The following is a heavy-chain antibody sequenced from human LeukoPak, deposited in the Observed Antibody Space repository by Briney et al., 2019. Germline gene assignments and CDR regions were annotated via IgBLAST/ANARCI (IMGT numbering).Heavy chain of an antibody. Sequence: GSLRLSCAASGFTFSNYAMSWVRQAPGKGLEWVSGVSAGGDKTDYAESVKGRFTISRDNSKNTVYMQMTSVTAEDTARYYCAKKRTPVAGTNYFDYWGLGTLVTVSS. CDR3: AKKRTPVAGTNYFDY. D-gene: IGHD6-19*01. V-gene: IGHV3-23*01. CDR1: GFTFSNYA. CDR2: VSAGGDKT. J-gene: IGHJ4*02.